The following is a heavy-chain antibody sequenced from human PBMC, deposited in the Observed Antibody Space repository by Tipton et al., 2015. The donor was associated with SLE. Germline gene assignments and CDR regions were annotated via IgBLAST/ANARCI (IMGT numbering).Heavy chain of an antibody. V-gene: IGHV4-34*01. CDR1: GGSITSYY. Sequence: TLSLTCTVSGGSITSYYWSWIRQPPGKGLEWIGEINHSGSTNYNPSLKSRVTISIDTSKNQFSLRLSSVTAADTAVYYCARGSRYYAFDLWGQGTMVTASS. CDR2: INHSGST. D-gene: IGHD3-10*01. J-gene: IGHJ3*01. CDR3: ARGSRYYAFDL.